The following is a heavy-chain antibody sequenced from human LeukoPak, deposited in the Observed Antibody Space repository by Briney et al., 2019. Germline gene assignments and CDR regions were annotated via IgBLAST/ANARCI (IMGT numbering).Heavy chain of an antibody. Sequence: TGGSLRLSCAVSGSTFSSDWMHWVRQAPGKGLVWVSRLKSDGSITNYADSVKGRFTISRDNAKNSLYLQMNSLRAEDTAVYYCAREPRTYPDYGDYDNWFDPWGQGTLVTVSS. CDR2: LKSDGSIT. V-gene: IGHV3-74*01. CDR1: GSTFSSDW. J-gene: IGHJ5*02. D-gene: IGHD4-17*01. CDR3: AREPRTYPDYGDYDNWFDP.